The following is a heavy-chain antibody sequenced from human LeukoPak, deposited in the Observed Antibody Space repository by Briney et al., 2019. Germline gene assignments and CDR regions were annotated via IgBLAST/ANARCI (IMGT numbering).Heavy chain of an antibody. Sequence: PSETLSLTCAVYGGSFSGYYWSWIRQPPGKGLEWIGEINHSGSTNYNPSLKSRVTISVDTSKNQFSLKLSSVTAADTAVYYCARGNNGTGKFDYWGQGTLVTVSS. J-gene: IGHJ4*02. CDR3: ARGNNGTGKFDY. V-gene: IGHV4-34*01. CDR1: GGSFSGYY. D-gene: IGHD3/OR15-3a*01. CDR2: INHSGST.